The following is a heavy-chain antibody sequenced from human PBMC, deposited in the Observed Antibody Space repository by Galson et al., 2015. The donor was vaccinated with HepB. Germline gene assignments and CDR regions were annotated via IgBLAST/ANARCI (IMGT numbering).Heavy chain of an antibody. D-gene: IGHD1-1*01. Sequence: SVKVSCKASGYTFNNYAVNWVRQAPGQSLEWVGWLNAGNGTTHYSQNLQDRVTISRDTSASTVYMELSSLTSEDTAVYYCARETGYPGLLVLWGQGTLVTVSS. CDR1: GYTFNNYA. V-gene: IGHV1-3*01. CDR3: ARETGYPGLLVL. CDR2: LNAGNGTT. J-gene: IGHJ4*02.